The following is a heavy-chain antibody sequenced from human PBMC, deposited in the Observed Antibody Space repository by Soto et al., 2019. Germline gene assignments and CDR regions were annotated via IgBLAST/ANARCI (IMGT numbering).Heavy chain of an antibody. D-gene: IGHD3-22*01. V-gene: IGHV4-30-2*01. CDR2: IFPSGRT. CDR1: GDSITRGGYS. CDR3: ARTGFYYDSNGPDQESWFDP. Sequence: SETLSLTCAVSGDSITRGGYSWSWVRQPPGKALEWIGYIFPSGRTSYSPSLKSRVTISVDRSKNHFSLKLTSLTAADTAVYYCARTGFYYDSNGPDQESWFDPWGHGTLVTVSS. J-gene: IGHJ5*02.